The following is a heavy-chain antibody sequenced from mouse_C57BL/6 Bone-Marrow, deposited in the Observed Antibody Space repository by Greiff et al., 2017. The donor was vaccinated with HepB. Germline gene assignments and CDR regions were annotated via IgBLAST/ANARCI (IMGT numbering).Heavy chain of an antibody. V-gene: IGHV14-4*01. CDR2: IDPENGDT. CDR1: GFNIKDDY. Sequence: EVQLQQSGAELVRPGASVKLSCTASGFNIKDDYMHWVKQRPEQGLEWIGWIDPENGDTEYASKFQGKATITADTSSNTAYLQLSSLTSEDTSVYYCTSQGLRSWFAYWGQGTLVTVSA. CDR3: TSQGLRSWFAY. D-gene: IGHD2-4*01. J-gene: IGHJ3*01.